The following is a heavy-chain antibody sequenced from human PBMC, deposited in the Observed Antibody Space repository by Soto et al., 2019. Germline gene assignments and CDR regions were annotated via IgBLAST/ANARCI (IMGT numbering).Heavy chain of an antibody. CDR3: AKYYFGMGV. D-gene: IGHD3-10*01. V-gene: IGHV3-48*03. CDR1: GFTFSGYE. J-gene: IGHJ6*02. Sequence: GGSLRLSCAASGFTFSGYEVNWVRQAPGKGLEWISYISASGATIHYADSVRGRLTISRDNAKNSVYLQMNSLRADDTGVYYCAKYYFGMGVWGQGTTVTVSS. CDR2: ISASGATI.